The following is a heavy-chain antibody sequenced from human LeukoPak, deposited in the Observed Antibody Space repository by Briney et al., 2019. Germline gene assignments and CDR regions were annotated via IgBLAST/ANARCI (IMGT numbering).Heavy chain of an antibody. Sequence: GRSLRLSCAASGFTFSSYDMHWVRQATGKGLEWVSAIGTAGDTYYPGSVKGRFTISRENAKNSWYLQMNSLRAGDTAVYYCARAHYDFWSGYYYGMDVWGQGTTVTVSS. J-gene: IGHJ6*02. CDR1: GFTFSSYD. CDR3: ARAHYDFWSGYYYGMDV. V-gene: IGHV3-13*01. CDR2: IGTAGDT. D-gene: IGHD3-3*01.